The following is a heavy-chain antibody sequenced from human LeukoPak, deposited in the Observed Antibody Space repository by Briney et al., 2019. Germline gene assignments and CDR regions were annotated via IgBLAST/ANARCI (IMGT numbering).Heavy chain of an antibody. CDR2: ISGSGGST. D-gene: IGHD6-19*01. J-gene: IGHJ4*02. V-gene: IGHV3-23*01. CDR1: GFTFSSYA. CDR3: AKIGSSGSYYFDY. Sequence: GGSLRLSCAASGFTFSSYAMSWVRQAPGKGLEWVSGISGSGGSTYYADSVKGRFTISRDNSKNTLYLQMNSLRAEDTAVYYCAKIGSSGSYYFDYWGQGTLVTVSS.